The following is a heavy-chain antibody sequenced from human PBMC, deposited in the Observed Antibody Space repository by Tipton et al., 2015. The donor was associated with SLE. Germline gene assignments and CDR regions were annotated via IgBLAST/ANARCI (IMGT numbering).Heavy chain of an antibody. J-gene: IGHJ4*02. Sequence: LRLSCAVYGGSFSGYYWSWIRQPPGKGLEWIGSIYYSGSTYYNPSLKSRVTISVDTSKNQFSLKLSSVTAADTAVYYCARALQNYFDYWGQGTLVTASS. CDR2: IYYSGST. CDR3: ARALQNYFDY. V-gene: IGHV4-34*01. CDR1: GGSFSGYY.